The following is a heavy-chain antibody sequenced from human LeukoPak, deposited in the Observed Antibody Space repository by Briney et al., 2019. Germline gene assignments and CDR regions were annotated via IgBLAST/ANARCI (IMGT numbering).Heavy chain of an antibody. CDR1: GYHFTSYW. V-gene: IGHV5-51*01. CDR3: ARLDYRNLNWFDP. Sequence: GGSLKISCKGSGYHFTSYWIGWVRPMPGKGLEGMGIIYPGDSHTRYSPSFQGQVTITADKSISTAYLQWSSLKASDTAMYYYARLDYRNLNWFDPWGQGTLVTVSS. D-gene: IGHD4-11*01. J-gene: IGHJ5*02. CDR2: IYPGDSHT.